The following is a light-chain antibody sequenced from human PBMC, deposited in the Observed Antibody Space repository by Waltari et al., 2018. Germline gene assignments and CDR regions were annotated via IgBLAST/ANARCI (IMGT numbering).Light chain of an antibody. J-gene: IGKJ1*01. CDR3: MQARQTPWT. V-gene: IGKV2-28*01. Sequence: DIVMTQSPLSLSVTPGEPASISCRSSQSLLHSSGNTFLDWYLQKPGQSPQLLIYFISNRASGVPDGFSGSGSGTDFTLKISRVEAEDVGVYFCMQARQTPWTFGQGTKVEIK. CDR1: QSLLHSSGNTF. CDR2: FIS.